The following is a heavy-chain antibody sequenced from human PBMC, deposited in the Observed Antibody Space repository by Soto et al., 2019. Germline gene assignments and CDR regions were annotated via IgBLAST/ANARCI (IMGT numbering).Heavy chain of an antibody. CDR3: ARGRGFDY. CDR2: INHSGST. V-gene: IGHV4-34*01. Sequence: QVQLHQWGAGLLKPSETLSLTCAVYGGSFSGYYWSWIRQPPGKGLEWIGEINHSGSTNYNPSLKSRVTISVDTSKNQFSLKLSSVTAADTAVYYCARGRGFDYWGQGTLVTVSS. J-gene: IGHJ4*02. CDR1: GGSFSGYY.